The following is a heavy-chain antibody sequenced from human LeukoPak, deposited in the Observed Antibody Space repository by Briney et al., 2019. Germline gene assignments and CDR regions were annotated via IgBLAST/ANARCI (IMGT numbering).Heavy chain of an antibody. CDR2: IYYSGST. CDR1: GGSVSSGSYY. V-gene: IGHV4-61*01. CDR3: ARDGTSGSYSYYYYMDV. D-gene: IGHD1-26*01. Sequence: PSETLSLTCTVSGGSVSSGSYYWSWIRQPPGKGLEWIGYIYYSGSTNYNPSLKSRVTISVDTSKNQFSLKLSSVTAADTAVYYCARDGTSGSYSYYYYMDVWGKGTTVTVSS. J-gene: IGHJ6*03.